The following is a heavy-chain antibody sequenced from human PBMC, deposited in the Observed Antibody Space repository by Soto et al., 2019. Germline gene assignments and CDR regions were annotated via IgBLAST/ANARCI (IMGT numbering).Heavy chain of an antibody. CDR2: ISYDGSNK. J-gene: IGHJ1*01. CDR3: ARDRLFVGGEYFQH. D-gene: IGHD3-22*01. CDR1: GFTFSSYA. Sequence: QVQLVESGGGVVQPGRSLRLSCAASGFTFSSYAMHWVRQAPGKGLEWVAVISYDGSNKYYADSVKGRFTISRDNSKNTLYLQMNSTRAEDTAVYYCARDRLFVGGEYFQHWGQGTLVAVSS. V-gene: IGHV3-30-3*01.